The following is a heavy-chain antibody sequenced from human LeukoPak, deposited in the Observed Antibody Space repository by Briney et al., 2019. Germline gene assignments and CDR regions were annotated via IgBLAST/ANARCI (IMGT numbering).Heavy chain of an antibody. CDR1: GGSISSSSYY. CDR3: ARRDDLGGYYFDY. J-gene: IGHJ4*02. V-gene: IGHV4-39*01. D-gene: IGHD1-1*01. CDR2: IYYSGST. Sequence: KPSETLSLTCTVSGGSISSSSYYWGWIRQPPGKGLEWIGNIYYSGSTYYNPSLKSRVTISVDTSKNQFSLRLNSRTAANTALYYCARRDDLGGYYFDYWGQGTLVTVSS.